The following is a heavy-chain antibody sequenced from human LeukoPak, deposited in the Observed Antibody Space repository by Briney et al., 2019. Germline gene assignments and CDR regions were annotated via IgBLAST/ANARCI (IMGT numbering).Heavy chain of an antibody. D-gene: IGHD3-10*01. Sequence: PGGSLRLSCAASGFTFSSYAMSWVRQAPGKGLEWVSAISGSGGSTYYADSVKGRFTISRDNSKNTLYLQMNSLRAEDTAVYYCARYEVRVGNFDYWGQGTLVTVSS. CDR1: GFTFSSYA. J-gene: IGHJ4*02. CDR3: ARYEVRVGNFDY. V-gene: IGHV3-23*01. CDR2: ISGSGGST.